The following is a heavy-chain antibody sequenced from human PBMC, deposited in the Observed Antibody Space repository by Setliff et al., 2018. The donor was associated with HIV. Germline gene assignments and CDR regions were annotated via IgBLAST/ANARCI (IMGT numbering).Heavy chain of an antibody. V-gene: IGHV1-69*05. Sequence: SVKVSCKASGGTFSSYAISWVRQAPGQGLEWMGGIIPIFGTANYAQKFQGRVTITTDTTTETAYMELSSLRSEDTAVYYCATDAYHDSLTGPTPGAFDIWGQGTVVTVSS. J-gene: IGHJ3*02. CDR3: ATDAYHDSLTGPTPGAFDI. CDR1: GGTFSSYA. CDR2: IIPIFGTA. D-gene: IGHD3-9*01.